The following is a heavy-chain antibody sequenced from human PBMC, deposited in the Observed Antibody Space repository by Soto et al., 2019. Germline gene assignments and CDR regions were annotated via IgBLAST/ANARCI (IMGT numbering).Heavy chain of an antibody. J-gene: IGHJ6*02. CDR3: AKEVVAGPRYYYYGMDV. Sequence: PGGSLRLSCVASGFTFSSYGMHWVRQAPGKGLEWVAVISYDGSNKYYADSVKGRFTISRDNSKNTLYLQMNSLRAEDTAVYYCAKEVVAGPRYYYYGMDVWGQGTTVTVSS. CDR1: GFTFSSYG. D-gene: IGHD6-19*01. CDR2: ISYDGSNK. V-gene: IGHV3-30*18.